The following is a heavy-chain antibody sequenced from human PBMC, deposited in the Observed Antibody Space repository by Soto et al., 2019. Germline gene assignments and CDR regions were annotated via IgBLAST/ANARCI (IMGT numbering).Heavy chain of an antibody. J-gene: IGHJ6*03. D-gene: IGHD2-2*01. CDR2: IKQDGSEK. Sequence: GGSLRLSCAASGFTFSSYWMSWVRQAPGKGLEWVANIKQDGSEKYYVDSVKGRFTISRDNAKNSLYLQMNSLRAEDTAVYYCAREHQSYYYYMDVWGKGTTVTVSS. CDR3: AREHQSYYYYMDV. V-gene: IGHV3-7*01. CDR1: GFTFSSYW.